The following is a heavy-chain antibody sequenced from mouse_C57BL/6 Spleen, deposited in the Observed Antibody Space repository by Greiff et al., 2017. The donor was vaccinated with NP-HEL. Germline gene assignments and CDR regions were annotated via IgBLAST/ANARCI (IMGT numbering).Heavy chain of an antibody. CDR2: IYPGDGDT. Sequence: QVQLQQSGPELVKPGASVKISCKASGYAFSSSWLNWVKQRPGKGLEWIGRIYPGDGDTNYTGKFKGKATLTADKYSSTASMQLSSLTSEDSAVYFCARDDYDGFAYWGQGTLVTVSA. D-gene: IGHD2-4*01. J-gene: IGHJ3*01. CDR1: GYAFSSSW. CDR3: ARDDYDGFAY. V-gene: IGHV1-82*01.